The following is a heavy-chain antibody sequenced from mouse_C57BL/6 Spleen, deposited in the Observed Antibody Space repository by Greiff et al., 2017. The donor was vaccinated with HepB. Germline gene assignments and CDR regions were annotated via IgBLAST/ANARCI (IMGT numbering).Heavy chain of an antibody. D-gene: IGHD1-1*01. J-gene: IGHJ3*01. V-gene: IGHV1-19*01. CDR3: ARTGIITTVVAPFAY. CDR1: GYTFTDYY. CDR2: INPYNGGT. Sequence: VQLKQSGPVLVKPGASVKMSCKASGYTFTDYYMNWVKQSHGKSLEWIGVINPYNGGTSYNQKFKGKATLTVDKSSSTAYMELNSLTSEDSAVYYCARTGIITTVVAPFAYWGQGTLVTVSA.